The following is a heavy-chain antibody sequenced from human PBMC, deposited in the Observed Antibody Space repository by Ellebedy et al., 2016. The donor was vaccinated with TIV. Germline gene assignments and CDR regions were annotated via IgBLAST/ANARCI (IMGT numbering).Heavy chain of an antibody. CDR1: GGSISNGSYF. J-gene: IGHJ5*02. CDR3: ARDPSATGWPSWFDP. D-gene: IGHD6-19*01. V-gene: IGHV4-61*02. Sequence: SETLSLXXSVSGGSISNGSYFWSWIRQPAGKGLEWIGRIYTSGGTNYNPSLKGRVTLSVDTSKNQFSLKLTSVTAADTAIYFCARDPSATGWPSWFDPWGQGTLVTVSS. CDR2: IYTSGGT.